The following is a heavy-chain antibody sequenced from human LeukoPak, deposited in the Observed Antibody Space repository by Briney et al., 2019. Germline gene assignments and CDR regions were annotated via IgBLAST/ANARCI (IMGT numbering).Heavy chain of an antibody. CDR3: AEGGTTAVLTPGLFDY. J-gene: IGHJ4*02. D-gene: IGHD4-23*01. V-gene: IGHV4-38-2*02. CDR2: IYHSGST. CDR1: GGSISSGYY. Sequence: SETLSLTCTVSGGSISSGYYWGWIRQPPGKGLEWIGSIYHSGSTYYNPSLKSRVTISVDTSKNQFSLKLSSVTAADTAVYYCAEGGTTAVLTPGLFDYWGQGTLVTVSS.